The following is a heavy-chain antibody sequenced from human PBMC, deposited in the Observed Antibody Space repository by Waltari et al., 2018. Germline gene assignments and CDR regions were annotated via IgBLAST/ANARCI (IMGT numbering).Heavy chain of an antibody. CDR2: IYTSGST. CDR3: ARAGPEWLGRFRWYFDL. D-gene: IGHD6-19*01. Sequence: QVQLQESGPGLVKPSETLSLTCTVSGGSLSSYYWSWIRPPAGTGLEWIGRIYTSGSTNYNPSLKSRVTMSVDTSKNQFSLKLSSVTAADTAVYYCARAGPEWLGRFRWYFDLWGRGTLVTVSS. CDR1: GGSLSSYY. J-gene: IGHJ2*01. V-gene: IGHV4-4*07.